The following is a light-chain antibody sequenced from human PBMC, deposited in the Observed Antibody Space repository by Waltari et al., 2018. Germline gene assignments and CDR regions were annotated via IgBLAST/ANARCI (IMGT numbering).Light chain of an antibody. CDR1: SRDVGNYNY. J-gene: IGLJ3*02. V-gene: IGLV2-14*03. CDR3: CSYTNVGSWV. CDR2: DVS. Sequence: QSALTQPASVSGSPGQSITISCTGTSRDVGNYNYVSWYQQHPGRAPKLMISDVSHRPSGVSNRFSGSKSGNTASLTLSGLQAEDEGDYYCCSYTNVGSWVFGGGTKVTVL.